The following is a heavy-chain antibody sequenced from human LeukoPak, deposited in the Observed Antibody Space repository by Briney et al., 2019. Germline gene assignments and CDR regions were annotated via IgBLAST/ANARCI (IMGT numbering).Heavy chain of an antibody. V-gene: IGHV1-46*01. CDR2: INPSSGGT. J-gene: IGHJ4*02. Sequence: ASVKVSCTASGYTFTSYYIHWVRQAPGQGLEWMGIINPSSGGTSYAQKFQGRITMTRDTSTSTIYMELSSLRSEDTAVYYCARDRSSGWSLDFWGQGTLVTVSS. D-gene: IGHD6-19*01. CDR1: GYTFTSYY. CDR3: ARDRSSGWSLDF.